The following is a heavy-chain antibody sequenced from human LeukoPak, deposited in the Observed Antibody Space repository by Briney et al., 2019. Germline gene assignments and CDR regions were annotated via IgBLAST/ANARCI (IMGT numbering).Heavy chain of an antibody. D-gene: IGHD2/OR15-2a*01. Sequence: GGSLRLSCTASGFMIRDYWMNWVRQVPGKGLEWVANINEDGTKEDYVDSVRGRFTISRDNAKNSVYLQMNSLRDEDTALYYCASRESSMTRSHWGQGTLVTVSS. CDR1: GFMIRDYW. J-gene: IGHJ4*02. CDR2: INEDGTKE. CDR3: ASRESSMTRSH. V-gene: IGHV3-7*01.